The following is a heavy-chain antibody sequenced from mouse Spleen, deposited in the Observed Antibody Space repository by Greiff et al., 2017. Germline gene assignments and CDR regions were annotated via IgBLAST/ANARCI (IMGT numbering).Heavy chain of an antibody. D-gene: IGHD2-4*01. V-gene: IGHV3-2*02. Sequence: EVKLVESGPGLVKPSQSLSLTCTVTGYSITSDYAWNWIRQFPGNKLEWMGYISYSGSTSYNPSLKSRISITRDTSKNQFFLQLNSVTTEDTATYYCAREDRDYDGGAWFAYWGQGTLVTVSA. CDR1: GYSITSDYA. J-gene: IGHJ3*01. CDR3: AREDRDYDGGAWFAY. CDR2: ISYSGST.